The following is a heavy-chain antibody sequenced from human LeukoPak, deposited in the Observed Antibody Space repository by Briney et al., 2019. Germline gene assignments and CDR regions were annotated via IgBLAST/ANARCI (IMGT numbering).Heavy chain of an antibody. CDR3: ASSTKSYEPRGHDAFDI. Sequence: SVKVSCKASGGTFSSYAISWVRQAPGQGLEWMGGIIPIFGTANYAQKFQGRVTITADESTSTAYMELSSLRSEDTAVYYCASSTKSYEPRGHDAFDIWGQGTMVTVSS. CDR2: IIPIFGTA. CDR1: GGTFSSYA. J-gene: IGHJ3*02. V-gene: IGHV1-69*01. D-gene: IGHD5-18*01.